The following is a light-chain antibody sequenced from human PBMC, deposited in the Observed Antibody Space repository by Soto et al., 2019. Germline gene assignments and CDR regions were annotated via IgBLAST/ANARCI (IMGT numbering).Light chain of an antibody. CDR1: QSISSY. J-gene: IGKJ4*01. CDR2: AAS. Sequence: DIQMTQSPSSLSASVGDRVTITCRASQSISSYLNWYQQKPGKAPKLLIYAASSLQSGVPSRFSGSESGTEFTLTISSLQPEDFATYYCQQSYITPLTFGGGTQVDI. CDR3: QQSYITPLT. V-gene: IGKV1-39*01.